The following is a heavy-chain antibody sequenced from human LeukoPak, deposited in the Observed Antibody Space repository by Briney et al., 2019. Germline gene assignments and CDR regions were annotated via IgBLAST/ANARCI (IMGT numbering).Heavy chain of an antibody. Sequence: PWGSLRLSCAASGFTFSGSAMYWGRQASGKGLEWVGRIRSKTNNYATAYAASVKDSFTISRDDSTNTAYLQMNSLKTEDTAVYYCVRHAASGGSGVEHWGQGTLVTVSS. CDR3: VRHAASGGSGVEH. V-gene: IGHV3-73*01. CDR1: GFTFSGSA. D-gene: IGHD3-10*01. CDR2: IRSKTNNYAT. J-gene: IGHJ1*01.